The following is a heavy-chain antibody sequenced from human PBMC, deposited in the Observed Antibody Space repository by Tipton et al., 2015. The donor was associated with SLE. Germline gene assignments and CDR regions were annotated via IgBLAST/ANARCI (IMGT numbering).Heavy chain of an antibody. CDR1: GGSISSSSYY. J-gene: IGHJ6*02. Sequence: TLSLTCTVSGGSISSSSYYWGWNRQPPGKGLEWIGSIYYSGSTYYNPSLKSRVTISVDTSKNQFSLKLSSVTAADTAVYYCARGYGPSSYGMDVWGQGTTVTVSS. CDR3: ARGYGPSSYGMDV. CDR2: IYYSGST. D-gene: IGHD1-14*01. V-gene: IGHV4-39*07.